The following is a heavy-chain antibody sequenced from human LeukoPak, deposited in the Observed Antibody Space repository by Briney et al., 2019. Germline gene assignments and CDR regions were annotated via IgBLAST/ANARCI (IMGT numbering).Heavy chain of an antibody. CDR3: ARDRGYSYDLVHYYYYMDV. D-gene: IGHD5-18*01. V-gene: IGHV4-59*01. CDR2: IYYSGST. J-gene: IGHJ6*03. Sequence: KPSETLSLTCTVSGGSISSYYWSWLRQPPGKGLEWIGYIYYSGSTNYNPSLKSRVTISVDTSKNQFSLKLSSVTAADTAVYYCARDRGYSYDLVHYYYYMDVWGKGTTVTVSS. CDR1: GGSISSYY.